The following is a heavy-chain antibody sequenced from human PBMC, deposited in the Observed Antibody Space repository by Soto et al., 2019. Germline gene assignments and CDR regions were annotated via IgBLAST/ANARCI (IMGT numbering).Heavy chain of an antibody. CDR3: ARRDTSGFLRYFDN. V-gene: IGHV1-69*06. CDR2: IVPNVGTV. CDR1: GGTLSSFTHYP. J-gene: IGHJ4*02. D-gene: IGHD3-3*01. Sequence: SVNVCCKASGGTLSSFTHYPLNRVRQDPGQGLEWMGGIVPNVGTVNYAQKLQGRVTITADKSTGTAYMEVSSLRSEDTALYYCARRDTSGFLRYFDNWGQGTLVTVSS.